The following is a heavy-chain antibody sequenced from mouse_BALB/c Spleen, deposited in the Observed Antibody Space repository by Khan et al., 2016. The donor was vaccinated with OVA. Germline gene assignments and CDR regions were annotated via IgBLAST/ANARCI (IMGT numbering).Heavy chain of an antibody. CDR2: IYPGDGNT. CDR1: GYSFTSYL. V-gene: IGHV1-5*01. CDR3: ARGGYSSFAY. D-gene: IGHD1-3*01. J-gene: IGHJ3*01. Sequence: DVKLQESGTVLARPGASVKMSCKASGYSFTSYLIHWVKQRPGQGLDWIGDIYPGDGNTNYNQRFKDKAKLTAGTSASTAYMELSSLTNEDSAVYYCARGGYSSFAYWGQGTLVTVSA.